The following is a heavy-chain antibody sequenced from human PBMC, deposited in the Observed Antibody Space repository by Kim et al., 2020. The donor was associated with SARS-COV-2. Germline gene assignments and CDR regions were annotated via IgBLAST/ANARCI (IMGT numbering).Heavy chain of an antibody. Sequence: GGSLRLSCAASGFTFSSYSMNLARQAPGKGLEWVSSISSSSSYIYYADSVKGRFTISRDNAKNSLYLQMNSLRAEDTAVYYCARDLLGGFHPWGQGTLVTVSS. V-gene: IGHV3-21*01. CDR1: GFTFSSYS. CDR2: ISSSSSYI. J-gene: IGHJ5*02. D-gene: IGHD3-16*01. CDR3: ARDLLGGFHP.